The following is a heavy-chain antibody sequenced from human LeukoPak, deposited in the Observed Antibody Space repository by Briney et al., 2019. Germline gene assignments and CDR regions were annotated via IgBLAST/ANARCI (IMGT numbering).Heavy chain of an antibody. CDR3: ARTPPVWYGSGSYSWFDP. J-gene: IGHJ5*02. CDR2: IYSGGST. V-gene: IGHV3-53*01. Sequence: GGSLRLSGAASGFTVSSNYMSWVRQAPGKGLEWVSVIYSGGSTYYADSVKGRFTISRDNSKNTLYLQMNSLRAEDTAVSYCARTPPVWYGSGSYSWFDPWGQGTLVTVSS. D-gene: IGHD3-10*01. CDR1: GFTVSSNY.